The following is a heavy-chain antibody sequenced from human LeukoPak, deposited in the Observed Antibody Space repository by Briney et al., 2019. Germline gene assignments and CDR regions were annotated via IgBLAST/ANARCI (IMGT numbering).Heavy chain of an antibody. CDR3: ARVPGYGGNSAFDY. J-gene: IGHJ4*02. V-gene: IGHV1-2*02. Sequence: ASVKVSCKASGYTFTGYYMHWVRQAPGQGLEWMGWINPNSGGTNYAQKFQGRVTMTRDTSISTAYMELSRLRSDDTAVYYCARVPGYGGNSAFDYWGQGTLVTVSS. CDR2: INPNSGGT. CDR1: GYTFTGYY. D-gene: IGHD4-23*01.